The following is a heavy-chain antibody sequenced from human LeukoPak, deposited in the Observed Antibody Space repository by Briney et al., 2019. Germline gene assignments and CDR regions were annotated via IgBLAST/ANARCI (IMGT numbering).Heavy chain of an antibody. J-gene: IGHJ1*01. CDR1: GYTFTGYY. CDR3: AREGGYCSSTSCYRIRYFQH. V-gene: IGHV1-2*02. CDR2: INPNSGGT. Sequence: ASVKVSCKASGYTFTGYYMHWVRQAPGQGLEWMGWINPNSGGTNYAQKFQGRVTMTRGTSISTAYMELSRLRSDDTAVYYCAREGGYCSSTSCYRIRYFQHWGQGTLVTVSS. D-gene: IGHD2-2*02.